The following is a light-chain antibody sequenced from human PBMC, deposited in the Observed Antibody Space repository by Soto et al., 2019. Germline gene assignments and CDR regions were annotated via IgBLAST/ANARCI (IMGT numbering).Light chain of an antibody. CDR1: QTISSY. Sequence: EIVLTQSPATLSLSPGERATLSCRASQTISSYLAWYQQKPGQAPSLLIYDASNRATGIPARFSGSGSGADFTLTISSLEPEDFAVYYCQKRSSWPLTFGGGTKVEIK. V-gene: IGKV3-11*01. J-gene: IGKJ4*01. CDR3: QKRSSWPLT. CDR2: DAS.